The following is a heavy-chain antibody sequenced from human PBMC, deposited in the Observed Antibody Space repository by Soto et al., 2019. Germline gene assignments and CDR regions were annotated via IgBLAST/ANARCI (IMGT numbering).Heavy chain of an antibody. V-gene: IGHV3-21*01. Sequence: EVDLVESGGGLAKPGGDLRLSCTDSGFTFSSHTMNWVRQAPGKGLEWVSSISATGSDIYYGDSVMGRFTISRDNAKNSLYLQLNNLRVEDTAVYYCARGYDVVRVPVAIRVGYFDHWGQGTVVTVSS. CDR3: ARGYDVVRVPVAIRVGYFDH. CDR2: ISATGSDI. J-gene: IGHJ4*02. D-gene: IGHD3-16*01. CDR1: GFTFSSHT.